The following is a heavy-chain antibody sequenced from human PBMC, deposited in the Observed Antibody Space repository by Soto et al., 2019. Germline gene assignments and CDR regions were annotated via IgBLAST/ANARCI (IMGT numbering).Heavy chain of an antibody. CDR3: ARDYGGSGRFDY. D-gene: IGHD4-17*01. CDR1: GFTVSSNY. Sequence: EVQLVESGGGLVQPGGSLRLSCAASGFTVSSNYMSWVRQAPGKGLEWVSVIYTGGSTYYADSVKGRFTISRDNSKNTLYLQMNILRAEDTAVYYCARDYGGSGRFDYWGQGALVTVSS. CDR2: IYTGGST. V-gene: IGHV3-66*01. J-gene: IGHJ4*02.